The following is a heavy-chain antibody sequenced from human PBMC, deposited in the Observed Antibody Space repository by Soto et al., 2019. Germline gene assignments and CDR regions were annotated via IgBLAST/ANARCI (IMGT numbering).Heavy chain of an antibody. Sequence: SETLSLTCAVSGGSISSGGYSWSWIRQPPGKGLEWIGYIYHSGSTYYNPSLKSRVTISVDTSKNQFSLKLSSVTAADTAVYYCAREPSSTTSGYYYYYYGMDVWGQGTTVTVSS. V-gene: IGHV4-30-2*05. CDR1: GGSISSGGYS. CDR2: IYHSGST. CDR3: AREPSSTTSGYYYYYYGMDV. D-gene: IGHD4-17*01. J-gene: IGHJ6*02.